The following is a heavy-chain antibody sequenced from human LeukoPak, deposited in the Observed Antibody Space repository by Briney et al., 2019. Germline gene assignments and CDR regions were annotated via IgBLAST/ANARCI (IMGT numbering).Heavy chain of an antibody. CDR1: GFTFSNYW. V-gene: IGHV3-23*01. Sequence: GGSLRLSCAASGFTFSNYWMSWVRQAPGKGLEWVSAISGSGGSTYYADSVKGRFTISRDNSKNTLYLQMNSLRAEDTAVYYCAKDCIPYDSSGYYYFDYWGQGTLVTVSS. J-gene: IGHJ4*02. CDR2: ISGSGGST. D-gene: IGHD3-22*01. CDR3: AKDCIPYDSSGYYYFDY.